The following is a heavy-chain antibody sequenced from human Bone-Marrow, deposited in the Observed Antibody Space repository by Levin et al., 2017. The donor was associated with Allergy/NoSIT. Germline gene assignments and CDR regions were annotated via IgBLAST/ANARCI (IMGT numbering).Heavy chain of an antibody. V-gene: IGHV3-33*01. CDR2: IWYDGSNK. Sequence: PGGSLRLSCAASGFTFSSYGMHWVRQAPGKGLEWVAVIWYDGSNKYYADSVKGRFTISRDNSKNTLYLQMNSLRAEDTAVYYCARDNGGYSSSWYPPNETFDYWGQGTLVTVSS. J-gene: IGHJ4*02. D-gene: IGHD6-13*01. CDR3: ARDNGGYSSSWYPPNETFDY. CDR1: GFTFSSYG.